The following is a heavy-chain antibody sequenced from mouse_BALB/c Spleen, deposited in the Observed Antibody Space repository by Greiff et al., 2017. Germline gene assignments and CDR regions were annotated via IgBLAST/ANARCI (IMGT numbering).Heavy chain of an antibody. CDR1: GFSLTGYG. CDR3: ARTSPYYYGSSGSYYFDY. D-gene: IGHD1-1*01. V-gene: IGHV2-6-7*01. CDR2: IWGDGST. Sequence: VQGVESGPGLVAPSQSLSITCTVSGFSLTGYGVNWVRQPPGKGLEWLGMIWGDGSTDYNSALKSRLSISKDNSKSQVFLKMNSLQTDDTARYYCARTSPYYYGSSGSYYFDYWGQGTTLTVSS. J-gene: IGHJ2*01.